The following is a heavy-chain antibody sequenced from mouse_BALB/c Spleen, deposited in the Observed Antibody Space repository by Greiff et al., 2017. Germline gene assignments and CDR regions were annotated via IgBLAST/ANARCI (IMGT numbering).Heavy chain of an antibody. CDR2: ISSGGST. J-gene: IGHJ4*01. CDR3: ARGRDYGYYAMDY. Sequence: EVQVVESGGGLVKPGGSLKLSCAASGFTFSSYAMSWVRQTPEKRLEWVASISSGGSTYYPDSVKGRFTISRDNARNILYLQMSSLRSEDTAMYYCARGRDYGYYAMDYWGQGTSVTVSS. D-gene: IGHD2-4*01. CDR1: GFTFSSYA. V-gene: IGHV5-6-5*01.